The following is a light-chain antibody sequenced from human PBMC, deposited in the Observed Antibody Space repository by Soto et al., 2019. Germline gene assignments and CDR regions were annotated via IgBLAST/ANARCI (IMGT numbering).Light chain of an antibody. V-gene: IGKV1-13*02. Sequence: IQMTQSPSSLSASVGDRVTIICRASQSISISLNWYQQKPGKAPKLLIYDASSLESGVPSRFSGGGSGTEFSLIINGLQPEDFATYYCQQYHGFWFGQGTKVDIK. J-gene: IGKJ1*01. CDR2: DAS. CDR1: QSISIS. CDR3: QQYHGFW.